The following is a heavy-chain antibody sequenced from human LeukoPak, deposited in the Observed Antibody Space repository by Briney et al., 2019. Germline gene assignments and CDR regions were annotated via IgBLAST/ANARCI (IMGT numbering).Heavy chain of an antibody. J-gene: IGHJ4*02. CDR3: ARANPLYCSSTTCLFDY. CDR2: INPNSGDT. CDR1: GYTFTCYY. Sequence: GASVKVSCKASGYTFTCYYMHWVRRAPGQGVEWMGWINPNSGDTNYAQKFQGRVTMTRDTSISTAHMELSRLRSDDTAVYYCARANPLYCSSTTCLFDYWGQGTLVTVSS. D-gene: IGHD2-2*01. V-gene: IGHV1-2*02.